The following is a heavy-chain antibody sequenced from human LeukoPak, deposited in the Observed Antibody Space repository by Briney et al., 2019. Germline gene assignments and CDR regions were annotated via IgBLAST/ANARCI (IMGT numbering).Heavy chain of an antibody. CDR1: GFTFSSYA. J-gene: IGHJ6*02. CDR2: ISYDGSNK. CDR3: ATSQWLRGYGMDV. V-gene: IGHV3-30-3*01. D-gene: IGHD6-19*01. Sequence: PGGSLRLSCAASGFTFSSYAMHWVRQAPGRGLEWVAVISYDGSNKYYADSVEGRFTISRDNSKNTLYLQMNSLRAEDTAVYYCATSQWLRGYGMDVWGQGTTVTVSS.